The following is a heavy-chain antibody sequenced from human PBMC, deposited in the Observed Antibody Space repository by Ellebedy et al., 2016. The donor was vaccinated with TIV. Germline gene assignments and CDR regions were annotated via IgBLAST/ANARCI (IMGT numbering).Heavy chain of an antibody. CDR3: ARGWTVAGSPDPSFF. CDR1: RGTFSSYT. J-gene: IGHJ4*02. Sequence: ASVKVSXKASRGTFSSYTISWVRQAPGQGLEWMGGIIPIFGTANYAQKFQDRVTITADESTRTAYMELSGLRSEDTAVYYCARGWTVAGSPDPSFFWGQGTLVTVFS. CDR2: IIPIFGTA. D-gene: IGHD6-19*01. V-gene: IGHV1-69*13.